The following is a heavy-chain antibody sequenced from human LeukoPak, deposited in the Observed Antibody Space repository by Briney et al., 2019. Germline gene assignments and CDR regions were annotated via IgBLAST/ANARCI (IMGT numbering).Heavy chain of an antibody. CDR1: GFTFSSYA. CDR2: IKQDGSEK. CDR3: ARDELVVVAIDY. J-gene: IGHJ4*02. Sequence: QAGGSLRLSCAASGFTFSSYAMSWVRQAPGKGLEWVANIKQDGSEKYYVDSVKGRFTISRDNAKNSLYLQMNSLRAEDTAVYYCARDELVVVAIDYWGQGTLVTVSS. D-gene: IGHD3-22*01. V-gene: IGHV3-7*03.